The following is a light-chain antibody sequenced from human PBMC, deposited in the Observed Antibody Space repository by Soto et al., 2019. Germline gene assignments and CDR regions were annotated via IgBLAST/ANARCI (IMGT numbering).Light chain of an antibody. V-gene: IGKV3-20*01. CDR1: QSVSSSY. CDR2: GAS. J-gene: IGKJ1*01. Sequence: IALTQSPGTLSLSPGERATLYCRASQSVSSSYLAWYQQKPGQAPRLLIYGASSRATGIPDRFSGSGSGTDFTLTISRLEPEDFAVYYCQQYGSSPRTFGQGTKVDTK. CDR3: QQYGSSPRT.